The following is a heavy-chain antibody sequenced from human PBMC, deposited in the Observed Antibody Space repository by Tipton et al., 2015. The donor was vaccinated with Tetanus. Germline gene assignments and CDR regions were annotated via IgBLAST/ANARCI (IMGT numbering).Heavy chain of an antibody. J-gene: IGHJ5*01. V-gene: IGHV3-48*02. CDR3: ARRGEARANWFDS. D-gene: IGHD2-21*01. CDR1: GFSFNNFG. CDR2: TSYSSTSK. Sequence: SLRLSCAGSGFSFNNFGMNWVRQAPGKGLEWVSYTSYSSTSKYYADSVKGRFAISRDNAKNSLYLQMNTLRDDDTAVYYCARRGEARANWFDSWGQGTLVTVSS.